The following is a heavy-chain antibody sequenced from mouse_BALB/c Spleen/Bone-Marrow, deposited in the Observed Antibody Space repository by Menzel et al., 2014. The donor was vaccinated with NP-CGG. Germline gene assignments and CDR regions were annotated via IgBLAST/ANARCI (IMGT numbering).Heavy chain of an antibody. CDR2: IDPENGNT. Sequence: EVKLMESGAEIVRPGALVKLSCKASGFNIKDYYMQWVKQRPEQGLEWIGWIDPENGNTIYDPKFQGKASITADTSSNTAYLQLSSLTSEDTAVYYCARGDGYAMDYWGQGTSVTASS. CDR3: ARGDGYAMDY. J-gene: IGHJ4*01. CDR1: GFNIKDYY. V-gene: IGHV14-1*02.